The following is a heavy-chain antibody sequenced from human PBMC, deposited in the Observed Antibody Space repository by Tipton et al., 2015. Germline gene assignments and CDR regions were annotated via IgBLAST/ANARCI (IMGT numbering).Heavy chain of an antibody. J-gene: IGHJ3*02. D-gene: IGHD2-8*01. CDR2: ISSSSSYT. Sequence: SLRLSCAASGFTFSDYYMSWIRQAPGKGLEWISYISSSSSYTHYADSVKGRFTISRDNAKNSLYLQMNSLRDEDTAVYYCARDMYGGTDAFDIWGRGTMVTVSS. CDR1: GFTFSDYY. CDR3: ARDMYGGTDAFDI. V-gene: IGHV3-11*06.